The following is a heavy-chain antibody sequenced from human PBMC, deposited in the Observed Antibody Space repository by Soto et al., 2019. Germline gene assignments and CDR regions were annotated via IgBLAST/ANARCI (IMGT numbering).Heavy chain of an antibody. D-gene: IGHD4-17*01. J-gene: IGHJ4*02. Sequence: QVQLVESGGGVVQPGRSLRLSCAASGFTFSSYGMHWVRQAPGKGLEWVAVIWYDGSNKYYADSVKGRFTISRDNSKNTLYLQMNSLRAEDTAVYYCARDPPDDYGDHFDYWGQGTLVTVSS. CDR3: ARDPPDDYGDHFDY. CDR2: IWYDGSNK. CDR1: GFTFSSYG. V-gene: IGHV3-33*01.